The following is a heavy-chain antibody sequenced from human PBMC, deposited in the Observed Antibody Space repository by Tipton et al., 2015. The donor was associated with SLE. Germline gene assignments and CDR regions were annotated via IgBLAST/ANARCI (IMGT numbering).Heavy chain of an antibody. Sequence: LRLSCTVSGGSISSYFWSWIRQPPGKGLEWIGHIYYSGSTSYNPSLKSRVTISLDTSKNQFALRLSSVTAADTGVYYCARTGAYSNFYYYYYMDVWGEGTTVTVSS. V-gene: IGHV4-59*01. CDR3: ARTGAYSNFYYYYYMDV. CDR1: GGSISSYF. J-gene: IGHJ6*03. D-gene: IGHD4-11*01. CDR2: IYYSGST.